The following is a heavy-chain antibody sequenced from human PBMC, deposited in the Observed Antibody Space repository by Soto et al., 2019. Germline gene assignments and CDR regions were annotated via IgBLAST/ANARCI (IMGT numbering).Heavy chain of an antibody. CDR3: ATMEGMDTWAYTFDY. Sequence: EVQVLESGGGLVQPGGSLRLSCAATGFTFSDFAMIWVRQAPGKGLEWVSRIYGGGNGPHYADSVKGRVTISRDNSKNTLYLQMNSLRAEDTAVYYCATMEGMDTWAYTFDYWGQGTLVTVSS. CDR1: GFTFSDFA. J-gene: IGHJ4*02. V-gene: IGHV3-23*01. CDR2: IYGGGNGP. D-gene: IGHD5-18*01.